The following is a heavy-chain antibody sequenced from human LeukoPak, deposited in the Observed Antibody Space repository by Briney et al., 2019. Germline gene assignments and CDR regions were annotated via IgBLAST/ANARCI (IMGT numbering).Heavy chain of an antibody. CDR1: GLNLTTYA. Sequence: GGSLRLSCAASGLNLTTYAMGWVRQAPGKGLEWVSVISDRGDSTYYGDSVKGRFTISRDNSKNTLYLQMNSLRAEDTAVYYCAKDFFDSSGWYTLDFDYWGQGTLVTVSS. CDR3: AKDFFDSSGWYTLDFDY. V-gene: IGHV3-23*01. D-gene: IGHD6-19*01. J-gene: IGHJ4*02. CDR2: ISDRGDST.